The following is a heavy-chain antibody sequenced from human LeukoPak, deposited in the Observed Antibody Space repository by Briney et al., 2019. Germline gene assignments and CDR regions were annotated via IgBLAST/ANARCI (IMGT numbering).Heavy chain of an antibody. Sequence: GGSLRLSCAASGFTFSSYGMHWVRQAPGKGLEWVAVLSNGGSNKYYADSVKGRFTISRDNSKNTLYLQMNSLRAEDTAVYYCAKDWNFQGVLFYLGYWGQGALVTVS. D-gene: IGHD1-1*01. V-gene: IGHV3-30*18. CDR3: AKDWNFQGVLFYLGY. CDR1: GFTFSSYG. J-gene: IGHJ4*02. CDR2: LSNGGSNK.